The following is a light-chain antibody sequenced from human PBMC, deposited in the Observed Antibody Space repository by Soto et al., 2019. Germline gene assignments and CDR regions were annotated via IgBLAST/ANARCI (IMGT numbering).Light chain of an antibody. CDR2: RAS. CDR1: HSVSSN. J-gene: IGKJ1*01. Sequence: EIVMTQSPALLSVSPGERATLSCRASHSVSSNLAWYQQKPGQAPRLLIYRASTRATSIPARFTGSGSGTEFTLTISSLQSEDFAVYYCQKYNSWPRTFGQGTKVEIK. V-gene: IGKV3-15*01. CDR3: QKYNSWPRT.